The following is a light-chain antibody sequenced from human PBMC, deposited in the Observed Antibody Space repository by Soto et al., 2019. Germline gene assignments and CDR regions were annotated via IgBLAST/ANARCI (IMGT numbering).Light chain of an antibody. CDR1: NTDIGSYNY. J-gene: IGLJ2*01. Sequence: QSALTQPASLSGSPGQSITISCTGTNTDIGSYNYVSWYQQHPGKAPKLMIFDVSYRPSGISDRFSGSKSGNTASLTISGLQPEDEADSYCSSYGASSTLFGGGTKLTVL. CDR2: DVS. CDR3: SSYGASSTL. V-gene: IGLV2-14*03.